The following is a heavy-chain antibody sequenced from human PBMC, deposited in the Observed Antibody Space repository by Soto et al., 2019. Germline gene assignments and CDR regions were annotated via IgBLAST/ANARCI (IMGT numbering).Heavy chain of an antibody. J-gene: IGHJ6*02. CDR2: IYNRGNT. D-gene: IGHD1-1*01. CDR1: GGSISKYY. CDR3: AKTDGYTFGFYGMDV. V-gene: IGHV4-59*01. Sequence: QVQLQESGPGLLKPSETLSLTCSVSGGSISKYYWSWIRQPPGKGLEWIGYIYNRGNTNNNPSLKSRVTISVDTSKNQFSLQLSSVTAADTAVYYCAKTDGYTFGFYGMDVWGQGTTVTVSS.